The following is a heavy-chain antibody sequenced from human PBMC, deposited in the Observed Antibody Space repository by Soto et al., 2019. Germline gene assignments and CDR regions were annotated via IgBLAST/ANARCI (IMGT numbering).Heavy chain of an antibody. CDR1: GFTFISAW. CDR2: VKSKNDGGAI. J-gene: IGHJ4*02. Sequence: VQLEDSGGGWVKPGGSLRLSCAASGFTFISAWINWVRQAPGKGLEWVGRVKSKNDGGAIDYGTPVKGRFIISRDDSRKTGLFQMDSLKIEDTGLYFCGGGRPFEVWGQGTLVTVSS. V-gene: IGHV3-15*05. D-gene: IGHD1-26*01. CDR3: GGGRPFEV.